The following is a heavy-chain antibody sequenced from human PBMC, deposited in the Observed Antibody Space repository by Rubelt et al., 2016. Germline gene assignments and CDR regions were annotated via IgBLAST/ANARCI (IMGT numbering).Heavy chain of an antibody. Sequence: AISGSGGSTYYADSVKGRFTISRDNSKNTLYLQMNSLRAEDTAVYYCAQAPQEQLVIGGGYYDNSGYYYFDYWGQGTLVTVSS. CDR3: AQAPQEQLVIGGGYYDNSGYYYFDY. CDR2: ISGSGGST. D-gene: IGHD3-22*01. J-gene: IGHJ4*02. V-gene: IGHV3-23*01.